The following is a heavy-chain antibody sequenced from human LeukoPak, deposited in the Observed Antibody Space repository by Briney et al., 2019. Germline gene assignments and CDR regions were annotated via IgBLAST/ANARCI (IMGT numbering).Heavy chain of an antibody. CDR1: GGSISSGSYY. Sequence: SETLSLTCTVSGGSISSGSYYWSWIRQPAGKGLEWIGRIYTSGSTNYNPSLKSRVTISVDTSKNQFSLKLSSVTAADTAGYYCARGSIAAAGPPFQHWGQGTLVTVSS. J-gene: IGHJ1*01. V-gene: IGHV4-61*02. CDR2: IYTSGST. D-gene: IGHD6-13*01. CDR3: ARGSIAAAGPPFQH.